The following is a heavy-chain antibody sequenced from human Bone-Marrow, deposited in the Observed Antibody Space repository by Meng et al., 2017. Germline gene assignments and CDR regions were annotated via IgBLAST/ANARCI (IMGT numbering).Heavy chain of an antibody. CDR2: ISYDGSNK. J-gene: IGHJ4*02. CDR1: GFTFSSYA. CDR3: ARDFGTKSIAAAGTR. V-gene: IGHV3-30*01. Sequence: GESLKISCAASGFTFSSYAMHWVRQAPGKGLEWVAVISYDGSNKYYADSVKARFTISRDNSKNTLYLQMNSLRAEDTAVYYCARDFGTKSIAAAGTRWGQGTLVTVSS. D-gene: IGHD6-13*01.